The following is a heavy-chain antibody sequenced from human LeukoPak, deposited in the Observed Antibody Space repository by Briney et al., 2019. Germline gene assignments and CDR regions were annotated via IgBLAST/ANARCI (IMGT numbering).Heavy chain of an antibody. D-gene: IGHD3-10*01. CDR1: GFTFDDYA. V-gene: IGHV3-9*01. CDR3: AKDSDGSGNYYYYMDV. J-gene: IGHJ6*03. Sequence: GGSLRLSCAASGFTFDDYAMHWVRQAPGKGLEWVSGISWNSGSIGYADSVKGRFTISRDNAKNSLYLQMNSLRAEDTALYYCAKDSDGSGNYYYYMDVWGKGTTVTISS. CDR2: ISWNSGSI.